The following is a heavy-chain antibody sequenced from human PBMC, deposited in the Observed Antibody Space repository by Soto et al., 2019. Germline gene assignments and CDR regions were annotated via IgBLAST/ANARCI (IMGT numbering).Heavy chain of an antibody. CDR1: GGSISSGGYY. CDR3: AGDVSVVEPAATGGGYYYYGMDA. D-gene: IGHD2-2*01. CDR2: IYYSGSA. Sequence: SETLSLTCTVSGGSISSGGYYWSWILQHPGKGLEWIGYIYYSGSAYYNPSLKSRVTISVDTSKNQFSLKLSSMTAEDTAVYYGAGDVSVVEPAATGGGYYYYGMDAWGQGTTVTVSS. V-gene: IGHV4-31*03. J-gene: IGHJ6*02.